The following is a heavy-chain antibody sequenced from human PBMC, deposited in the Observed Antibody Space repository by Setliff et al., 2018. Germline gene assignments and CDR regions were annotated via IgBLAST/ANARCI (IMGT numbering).Heavy chain of an antibody. CDR3: ARGITMVRGVIIHNWFDP. D-gene: IGHD3-10*01. CDR1: TFSGYY. V-gene: IGHV4-30-4*01. CDR2: IYSSGST. Sequence: TFSGYYMQWVRQAPGKGLEWVSYIYSSGSTYYNPSLKSRVSISVDTSKNQFSLKLSSVTAADTAVYYCARGITMVRGVIIHNWFDPWGQGTLVTVSS. J-gene: IGHJ5*02.